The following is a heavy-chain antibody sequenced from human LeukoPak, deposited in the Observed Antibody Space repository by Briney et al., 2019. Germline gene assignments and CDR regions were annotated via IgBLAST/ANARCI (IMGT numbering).Heavy chain of an antibody. CDR1: GYTFTSYA. V-gene: IGHV1-3*01. J-gene: IGHJ4*02. CDR2: INAGNGNT. D-gene: IGHD6-13*01. CDR3: ARISSSWYYFDY. Sequence: ASVKVSCKASGYTFTSYAMHWVRQAPGQRLEWMGWINAGNGNTKYSQKFQGRVTITRDTSASTAYVELSSLRSEDTAVYYCARISSSWYYFDYWGQGTLVTVSS.